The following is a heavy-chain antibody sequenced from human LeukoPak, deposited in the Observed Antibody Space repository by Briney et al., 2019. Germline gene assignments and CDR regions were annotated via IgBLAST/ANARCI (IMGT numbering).Heavy chain of an antibody. CDR3: ARQGRGLGATVDY. CDR1: GGSIRSNY. D-gene: IGHD1-26*01. V-gene: IGHV4-59*08. J-gene: IGHJ4*02. CDR2: IYYNGVT. Sequence: SETLFLTCTVSGGSIRSNYWSWIRQPPGKGLEWIGYIYYNGVTNYNPSLKSRVTISVDTSKNQFSLKLTSVTAADTAVYYCARQGRGLGATVDYWGQGTLVTVSS.